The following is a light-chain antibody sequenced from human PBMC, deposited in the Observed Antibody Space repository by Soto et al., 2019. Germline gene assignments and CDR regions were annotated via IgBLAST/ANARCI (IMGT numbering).Light chain of an antibody. CDR1: SSDVGGYNY. CDR2: EVS. V-gene: IGLV2-14*01. CDR3: SSYTSSSTRV. Sequence: QSALTQPASVSGSPGQSITISCTGTSSDVGGYNYVSWYQQHPGKAPKLMIYEVSKRPSGVSNRFSGPKSGNTAYLPISGLQGEDEADYYCSSYTSSSTRVFGGGTKLTVL. J-gene: IGLJ3*02.